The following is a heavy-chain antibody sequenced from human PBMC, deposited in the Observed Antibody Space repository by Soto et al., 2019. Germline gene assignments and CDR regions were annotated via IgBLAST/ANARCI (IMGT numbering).Heavy chain of an antibody. J-gene: IGHJ6*02. D-gene: IGHD2-8*02. CDR3: AREMGQSRYWRNDYYHYRMDV. Sequence: ASVKVSCKASGYTFTSYGISWVRQAPGQGLEWMGWISAYNGNTNYAQKLQGRVTMTTDTSTSTAYMELRSLGSDDTTVYYCAREMGQSRYWRNDYYHYRMDVWGQGTTVTVSS. CDR1: GYTFTSYG. CDR2: ISAYNGNT. V-gene: IGHV1-18*01.